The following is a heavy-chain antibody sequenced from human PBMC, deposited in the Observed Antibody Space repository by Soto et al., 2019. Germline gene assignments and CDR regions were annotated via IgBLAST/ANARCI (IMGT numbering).Heavy chain of an antibody. D-gene: IGHD3-22*01. Sequence: QVQLVQSGTEVKKPGSSVKVSCKTSGGTFSSFPIAWVRQAPGQGLEWVGGIIPVLGAPSYAQTFQGRVTRTADESTSAAYLELSSLRSDDTAVYFCARDRHYENHTFYYLKYYFDYWGQGTLVTVSS. CDR2: IIPVLGAP. CDR1: GGTFSSFP. CDR3: ARDRHYENHTFYYLKYYFDY. V-gene: IGHV1-69*01. J-gene: IGHJ4*02.